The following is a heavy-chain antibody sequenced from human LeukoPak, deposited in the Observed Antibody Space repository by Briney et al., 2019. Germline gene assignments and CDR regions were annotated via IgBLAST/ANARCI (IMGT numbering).Heavy chain of an antibody. Sequence: SETLSLSCTVSGGSISNYYWSWIRQPAGKGLEWIGRIYSSGSTNYNPSLKSRITMSIYTSKNQFSLKLSSVTAADTAVYYCAREGSGHGIYCSGGSCYTPNDAFDVWGQGTMVTVSS. CDR2: IYSSGST. D-gene: IGHD2-15*01. CDR3: AREGSGHGIYCSGGSCYTPNDAFDV. CDR1: GGSISNYY. V-gene: IGHV4-4*07. J-gene: IGHJ3*01.